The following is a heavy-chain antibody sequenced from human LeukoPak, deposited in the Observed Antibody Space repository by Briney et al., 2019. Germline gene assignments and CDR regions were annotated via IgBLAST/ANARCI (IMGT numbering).Heavy chain of an antibody. V-gene: IGHV4-39*01. D-gene: IGHD3-10*01. CDR3: ASRGTVYMVPGG. J-gene: IGHJ4*02. Sequence: SETLSLTCTVSGGSISSSSYYWGWIRQPPGKGLEWIGSIYYSGSTYYNPSLKSRVTISVDTSKNQFSLKLSSVTAADTAVYYCASRGTVYMVPGGWGQGTLVTVSS. CDR2: IYYSGST. CDR1: GGSISSSSYY.